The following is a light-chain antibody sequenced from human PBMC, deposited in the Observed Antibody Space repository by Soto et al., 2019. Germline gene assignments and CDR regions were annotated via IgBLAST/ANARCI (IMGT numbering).Light chain of an antibody. CDR2: DVT. Sequence: QSVLTQPPSASGSPGQSVTISCTGTSSDVGTHGYVSWYQQHAGKAPKLMIYDVTKRPSGVPDRFSGSKSAKTASLTVSGLQAEDEADYYCMCYAGGNNWVFGGGTQLTVL. J-gene: IGLJ3*02. V-gene: IGLV2-8*01. CDR1: SSDVGTHGY. CDR3: MCYAGGNNWV.